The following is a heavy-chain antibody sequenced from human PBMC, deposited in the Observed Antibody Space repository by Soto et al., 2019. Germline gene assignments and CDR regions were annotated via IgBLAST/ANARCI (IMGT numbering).Heavy chain of an antibody. J-gene: IGHJ4*01. Sequence: GGSLRLSCTASGFTFSNYWMSWVRQAPGKGLEWVANIKQDGSEKYYVDSVEGRFTLSRDNAKNSLHLQMNSLRAEDTAIYFCARVAYNHGWIFGYWGHGTLVTVSS. D-gene: IGHD6-19*01. CDR2: IKQDGSEK. CDR3: ARVAYNHGWIFGY. CDR1: GFTFSNYW. V-gene: IGHV3-7*04.